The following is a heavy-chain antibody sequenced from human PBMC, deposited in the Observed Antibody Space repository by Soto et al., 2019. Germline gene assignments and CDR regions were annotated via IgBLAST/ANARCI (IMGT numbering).Heavy chain of an antibody. D-gene: IGHD2-15*01. CDR2: ISAYNGNT. J-gene: IGHJ5*02. CDR3: ARGGSHCSGGSCYSFIWFDP. Sequence: ASVKVSCKASGYTFTSYGISWVRQAPGQGLEWMGWISAYNGNTNYAQKLQGRVTMTTDTSTSTAYMELRSLRSDDTAVYYCARGGSHCSGGSCYSFIWFDPWGQGTLVTVS. V-gene: IGHV1-18*04. CDR1: GYTFTSYG.